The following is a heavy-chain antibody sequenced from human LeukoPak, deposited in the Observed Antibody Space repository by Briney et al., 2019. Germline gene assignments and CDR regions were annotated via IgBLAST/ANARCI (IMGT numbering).Heavy chain of an antibody. Sequence: ASVKVSCKVSGYTLTELSMHWVRQALGKGLEWMGGFDPEDGETIYAQKFQGRVTMTEDTPTDTAYMELSSLRSEDTAVYYCATDLFFSSGYYVDYWGQGTLVTVSS. CDR2: FDPEDGET. D-gene: IGHD3-22*01. J-gene: IGHJ4*02. V-gene: IGHV1-24*01. CDR3: ATDLFFSSGYYVDY. CDR1: GYTLTELS.